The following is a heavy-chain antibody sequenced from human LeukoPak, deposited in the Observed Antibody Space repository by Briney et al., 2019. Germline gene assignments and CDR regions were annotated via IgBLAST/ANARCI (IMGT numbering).Heavy chain of an antibody. V-gene: IGHV3-21*01. CDR3: ASLMAPAGFDS. CDR1: GFTFSSYW. J-gene: IGHJ4*02. Sequence: GGSLRLSCAASGFTFSSYWMSWVRQAPGKGLEWVSSISSSSSYIYYADSAKGRFTISRDNAKNSLYLQMNSLRAEDTAVYYCASLMAPAGFDSWGQGTLATVSS. CDR2: ISSSSSYI. D-gene: IGHD2-8*01.